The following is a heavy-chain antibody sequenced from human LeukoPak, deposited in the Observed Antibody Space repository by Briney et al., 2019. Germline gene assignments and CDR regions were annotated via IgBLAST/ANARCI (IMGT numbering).Heavy chain of an antibody. Sequence: GGSLRLSCAASGFTFSNYGIHWVRQAPGKGLEWVAVISYDGNNKYYADSVKGRFTISRDNSKNTLFLQMNSLRAEDTAVYYCAKGVDYCSGGSCPAGYWGPGTLVTVSS. CDR2: ISYDGNNK. CDR3: AKGVDYCSGGSCPAGY. CDR1: GFTFSNYG. V-gene: IGHV3-30*18. D-gene: IGHD2-15*01. J-gene: IGHJ4*02.